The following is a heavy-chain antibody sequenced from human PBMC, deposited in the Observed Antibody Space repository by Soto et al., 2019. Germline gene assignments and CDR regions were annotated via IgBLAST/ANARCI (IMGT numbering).Heavy chain of an antibody. CDR2: INPNSGNI. J-gene: IGHJ4*02. D-gene: IGHD3-10*01. V-gene: IGHV1-8*01. CDR3: ARGRASGSYYLLDY. CDR1: GNTFTSYG. Sequence: ASVKVSCKASGNTFTSYGINWVRQATGHGLEWMGWINPNSGNIGYAQKFQGRVTMTRDTAIRTAYMEVSRLRSDDTAVYYCARGRASGSYYLLDYWGQGTLVTVSS.